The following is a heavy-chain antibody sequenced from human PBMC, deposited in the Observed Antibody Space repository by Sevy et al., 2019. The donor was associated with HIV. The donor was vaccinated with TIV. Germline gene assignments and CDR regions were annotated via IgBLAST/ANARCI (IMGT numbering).Heavy chain of an antibody. D-gene: IGHD6-19*01. CDR2: IYHSGST. Sequence: SETLSLTCAVSGYSISSGYYWGWIRQPPGKGLEWIGSIYHSGSTYYNPSLKSRVTISVDTSKNQFSLKLSSVTAADTALYYCARVGYSSGWYMAYYFDYWGQGTLVTVSS. CDR3: ARVGYSSGWYMAYYFDY. V-gene: IGHV4-38-2*01. CDR1: GYSISSGYY. J-gene: IGHJ4*02.